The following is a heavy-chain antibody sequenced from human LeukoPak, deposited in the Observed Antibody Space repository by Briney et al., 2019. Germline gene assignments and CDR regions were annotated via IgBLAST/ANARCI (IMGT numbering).Heavy chain of an antibody. J-gene: IGHJ4*02. CDR3: ARDGPYGNIDY. V-gene: IGHV3-13*01. Sequence: GGSLRLSCAASGFTFSRYDMHWVRQPTGRGLEWVSAIDTASDTYYPGSVKGRFTISRDNAKNSLYLQMNSLRAEDTAVYYCARDGPYGNIDYWGQGTLVTVSS. CDR2: IDTASDT. D-gene: IGHD2/OR15-2a*01. CDR1: GFTFSRYD.